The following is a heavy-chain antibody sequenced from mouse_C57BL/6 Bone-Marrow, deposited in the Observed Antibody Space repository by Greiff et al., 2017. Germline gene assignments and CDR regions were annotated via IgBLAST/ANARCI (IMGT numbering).Heavy chain of an antibody. J-gene: IGHJ3*01. Sequence: VQLKESGPGLVAPSQCLSLTCTASGFSLTSYGVAWVRQPPGKGLEWLGVLWGGGSTNYNSALMSSLSISKDNSKSQVFLKMNSLQTDDTAVYYCAKHERGLWFAYWGQGTLVTVSA. CDR2: LWGGGST. V-gene: IGHV2-9*01. CDR3: AKHERGLWFAY. CDR1: GFSLTSYG.